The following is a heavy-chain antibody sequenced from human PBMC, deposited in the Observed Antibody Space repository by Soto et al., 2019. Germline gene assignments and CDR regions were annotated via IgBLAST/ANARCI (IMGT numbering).Heavy chain of an antibody. Sequence: SSVKVSCKASGFTFTSSAIQWVRQARGQRLEWIGWIVVGSGNTNYAQKFQERVTITRDMSTSTAYMELSSLRSEDTAVYYCSAVGSRYGIYDYRRQRSLDT. CDR1: GFTFTSSA. D-gene: IGHD5-12*01. CDR3: SAVGSRYGIYDY. CDR2: IVVGSGNT. J-gene: IGHJ4*02. V-gene: IGHV1-58*02.